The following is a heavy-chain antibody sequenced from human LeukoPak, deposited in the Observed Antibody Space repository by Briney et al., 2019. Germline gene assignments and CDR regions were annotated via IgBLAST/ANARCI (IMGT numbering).Heavy chain of an antibody. CDR2: IKSKTDGGTT. V-gene: IGHV3-15*07. D-gene: IGHD4-23*01. J-gene: IGHJ4*02. CDR1: GFTFINAW. Sequence: GGSLRLSCVASGFTFINAWMNWVRQASGRGLEWVGRIKSKTDGGTTDYAAPVKDRFTISRDDSKNTLYLQMNSLEIEDTAVYYCTADSLTLIDYWGQGTLVTVSS. CDR3: TADSLTLIDY.